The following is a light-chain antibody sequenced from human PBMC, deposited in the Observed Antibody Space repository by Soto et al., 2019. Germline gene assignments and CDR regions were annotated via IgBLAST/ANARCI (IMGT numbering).Light chain of an antibody. V-gene: IGKV3-11*01. J-gene: IGKJ3*01. CDR3: QQRSHGDT. Sequence: EIVLTQSPATLSLSPGERATLSCRASQSVSSYLAWYQQKPGQAPRLLVYDASNRATGITARFSGSGSGPDFAITISSLEPEDFAFYYCQQRSHGDTFGPGTKVDIK. CDR1: QSVSSY. CDR2: DAS.